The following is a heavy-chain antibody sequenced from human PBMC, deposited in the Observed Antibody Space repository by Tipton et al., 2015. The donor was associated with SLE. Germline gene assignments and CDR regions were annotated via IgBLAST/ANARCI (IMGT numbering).Heavy chain of an antibody. V-gene: IGHV3-30*03. J-gene: IGHJ4*02. CDR1: GFTFSSYS. CDR2: ISYDGSNK. Sequence: SLRLSCAASGFTFSSYSMNWVRQAPGKGLEWVAVISYDGSNKYYADSVKGRFTISRDNSKNTLYLQMNSLRAEDTAVYYCALTPLGLVGGYCGQGTLVTVSS. D-gene: IGHD2-8*02. CDR3: ALTPLGLVGGY.